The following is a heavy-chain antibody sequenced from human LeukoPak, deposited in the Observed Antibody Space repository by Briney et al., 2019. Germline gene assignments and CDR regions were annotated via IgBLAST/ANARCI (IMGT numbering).Heavy chain of an antibody. V-gene: IGHV1-18*01. Sequence: ASVKVSCKASGYTFTSYGISWVRQAPGQGLEWMGWISTYNGNTKYAQKLQGRVTMTTDTSTSTAYMELRSLRSDDTAVYYCARDRVFWSGYHNGDAFDIWGQGTMVTVSS. D-gene: IGHD3-3*01. J-gene: IGHJ3*02. CDR1: GYTFTSYG. CDR3: ARDRVFWSGYHNGDAFDI. CDR2: ISTYNGNT.